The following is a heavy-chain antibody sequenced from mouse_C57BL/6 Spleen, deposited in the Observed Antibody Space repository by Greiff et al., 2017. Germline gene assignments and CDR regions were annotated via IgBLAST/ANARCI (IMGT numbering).Heavy chain of an antibody. CDR1: GYAFSSYW. Sequence: QVQLQQSGAELVKPGASVKISCKASGYAFSSYWMNWVKQRPGKGLEWIGQIYPGDGDTNYNGKFKGKATLTADKSSSTAYMQLSRLTSEDSAVYFCARLGVYYGRAMDYWGQGTSVTVSS. V-gene: IGHV1-80*01. D-gene: IGHD2-1*01. J-gene: IGHJ4*01. CDR3: ARLGVYYGRAMDY. CDR2: IYPGDGDT.